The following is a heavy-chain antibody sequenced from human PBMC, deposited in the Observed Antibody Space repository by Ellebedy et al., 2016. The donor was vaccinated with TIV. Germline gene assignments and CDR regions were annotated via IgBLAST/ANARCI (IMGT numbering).Heavy chain of an antibody. CDR2: ITKNGNDR. CDR1: GFTFSSKG. V-gene: IGHV3-30*03. D-gene: IGHD2-15*01. Sequence: GESLKISCVGSGFTFSSKGLHWVRQAPGKGLEWVAVITKNGNDRTYADSVTGPFTISRDNPRNQRYLHMDRRTTEDTSEYFCALRTGSGSPWPYFTSWGRGTLVTVSS. J-gene: IGHJ5*02. CDR3: ALRTGSGSPWPYFTS.